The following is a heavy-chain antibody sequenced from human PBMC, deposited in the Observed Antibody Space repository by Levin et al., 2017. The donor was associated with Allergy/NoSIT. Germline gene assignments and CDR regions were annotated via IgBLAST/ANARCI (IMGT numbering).Heavy chain of an antibody. CDR2: IHYTGYT. Sequence: SLTLSLPCTVSGGSIRSYYWSWIRQSPGKRPEWIGYIHYTGYTNYSPSLKSRVTISLDTSKNQFSLKLTSVTAADTAVYSCARSAHVTVIPAAIFAFDPWGQGILVTVSS. V-gene: IGHV4-59*08. D-gene: IGHD2-2*01. CDR3: ARSAHVTVIPAAIFAFDP. J-gene: IGHJ5*02. CDR1: GGSIRSYY.